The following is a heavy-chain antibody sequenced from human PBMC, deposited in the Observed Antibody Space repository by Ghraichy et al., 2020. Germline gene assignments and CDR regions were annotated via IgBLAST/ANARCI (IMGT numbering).Heavy chain of an antibody. CDR2: ISGNSGDA. D-gene: IGHD2-2*01. CDR1: GYSFHIYG. Sequence: ASVKVSCKASGYSFHIYGISWLRQAPGQGLEWMGWISGNSGDAKYAQKVQDRITMTTDTSTNTAYMDLRSLRSDNTAMYFCARDRGKCRYTSCLPFFDFWGQGTLVAVSS. J-gene: IGHJ4*02. CDR3: ARDRGKCRYTSCLPFFDF. V-gene: IGHV1-18*01.